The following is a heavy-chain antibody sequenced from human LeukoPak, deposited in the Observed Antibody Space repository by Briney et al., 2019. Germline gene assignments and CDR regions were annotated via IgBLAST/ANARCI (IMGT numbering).Heavy chain of an antibody. D-gene: IGHD6-19*01. J-gene: IGHJ4*02. CDR3: ARADSSGWYEGLIYFDY. V-gene: IGHV4-59*01. CDR2: IYYSGST. CDR1: GGSISSYY. Sequence: PSETLSLTCTVSGGSISSYYWSWIRQPPGKGLEWIGYIYYSGSTNYNPSLKSRVTISVDTPKNQFSLKLSSVTAADTAVYYCARADSSGWYEGLIYFDYWGQGTLVTVSS.